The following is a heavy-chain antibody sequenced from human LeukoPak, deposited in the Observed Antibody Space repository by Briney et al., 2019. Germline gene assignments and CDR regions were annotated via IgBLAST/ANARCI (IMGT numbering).Heavy chain of an antibody. D-gene: IGHD3-10*01. Sequence: SETLSLTCTVSGGSISPYYWSWIRHPPGKRLEWIGYIFYSGSTNYNPSLKSRVTISVDTSKNQFSLKLSSVTAADTAVYYCARGATMVRGAQSLDYWGQGTLVTVSS. CDR3: ARGATMVRGAQSLDY. V-gene: IGHV4-59*01. J-gene: IGHJ4*02. CDR2: IFYSGST. CDR1: GGSISPYY.